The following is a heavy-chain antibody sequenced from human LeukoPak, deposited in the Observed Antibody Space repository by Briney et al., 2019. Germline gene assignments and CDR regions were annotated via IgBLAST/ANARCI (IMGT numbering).Heavy chain of an antibody. Sequence: PSETLSLTCTVSGGSISSYCWSWIRQPPGKGLEWIGYIYYSGSTNYNPSLKSRVTISVDTSKNQFSLKLSSVTAADTAVYYCARPLAGSGSYRGAFDIWGQGTMVTVSS. D-gene: IGHD3-10*01. V-gene: IGHV4-59*12. J-gene: IGHJ3*02. CDR1: GGSISSYC. CDR3: ARPLAGSGSYRGAFDI. CDR2: IYYSGST.